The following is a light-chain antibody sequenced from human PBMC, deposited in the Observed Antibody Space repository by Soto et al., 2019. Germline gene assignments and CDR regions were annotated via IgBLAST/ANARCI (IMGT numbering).Light chain of an antibody. CDR1: EGISSY. V-gene: IGKV1-9*01. Sequence: DTQLTQSPSFLSASVGDRVTITCRASEGISSYLAWYQQKPGKGPKLLVYLAATLQSGVPSRFSGSGSGKEFTLTISSLQPGDFATYYCQQLNSYPLTFGGGTKVEIK. J-gene: IGKJ4*01. CDR3: QQLNSYPLT. CDR2: LAA.